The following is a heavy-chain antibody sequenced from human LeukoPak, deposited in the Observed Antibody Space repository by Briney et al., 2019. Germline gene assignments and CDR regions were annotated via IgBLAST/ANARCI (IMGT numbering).Heavy chain of an antibody. D-gene: IGHD4-11*01. CDR1: DFSFRSHW. CDR2: IIGDGNSI. V-gene: IGHV3-74*01. CDR3: AKSSTVTRFYWFDP. J-gene: IGHJ5*02. Sequence: PGGSLRLSCATSDFSFRSHWMHWVRQAPGKGLVWVSRIIGDGNSIRYADSVKGRFTISRDNSKNSLYLQMNSLRTEDTALYYCAKSSTVTRFYWFDPWGQGTLVTVSS.